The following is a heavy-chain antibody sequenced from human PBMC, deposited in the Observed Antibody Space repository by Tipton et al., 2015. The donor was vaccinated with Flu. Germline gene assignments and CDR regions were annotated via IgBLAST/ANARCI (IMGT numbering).Heavy chain of an antibody. D-gene: IGHD3-3*01. J-gene: IGHJ4*02. CDR1: GYTFTGYY. CDR2: INPNSGGT. V-gene: IGHV1-2*02. Sequence: QLVQSGAEVKKPGASVKVSCKASGYTFTGYYMHWVRQAPGQGLEWMGWINPNSGGTSYAQKFQGRVTMTRDTSISTAYMELSRLRSDDTAVYYCARGLGYFDFWSGLDYWGQGTLVTVSS. CDR3: ARGLGYFDFWSGLDY.